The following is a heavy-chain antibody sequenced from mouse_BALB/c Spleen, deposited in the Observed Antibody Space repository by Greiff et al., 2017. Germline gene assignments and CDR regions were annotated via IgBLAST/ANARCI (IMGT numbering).Heavy chain of an antibody. CDR2: IYPGSGST. CDR3: ARAYDVAMDY. Sequence: QVQLQQSGAELVRPGTSVKISCKASGYTFTNYWLGWVKQRPGHGLEWIGDIYPGSGSTNYNEKFKSKATLTVDTSSSTAYMQLSSLASEDSALYYCARAYDVAMDYWGQGTSVTVSS. CDR1: GYTFTNYW. J-gene: IGHJ4*01. D-gene: IGHD2-12*01. V-gene: IGHV1-63*02.